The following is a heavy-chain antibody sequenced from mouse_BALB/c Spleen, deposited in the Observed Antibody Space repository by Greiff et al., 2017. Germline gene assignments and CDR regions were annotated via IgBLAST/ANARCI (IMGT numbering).Heavy chain of an antibody. D-gene: IGHD1-1*01. CDR2: IYPGDGDT. Sequence: QVQLKESGSELVRPGSSVKISCKASGYAFSSYWMNWVKQRPGQGLEWIGQIYPGDGDTNYNGKFKGKATLTADKSSSTAYMQLSSLTSEDSAVYFCARGSIRYGSSLYYFDYWGQGTTLTVSS. V-gene: IGHV1-80*01. CDR1: GYAFSSYW. CDR3: ARGSIRYGSSLYYFDY. J-gene: IGHJ2*01.